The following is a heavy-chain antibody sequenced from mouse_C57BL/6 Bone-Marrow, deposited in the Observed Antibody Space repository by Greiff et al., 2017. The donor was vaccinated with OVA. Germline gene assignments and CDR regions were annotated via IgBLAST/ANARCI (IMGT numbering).Heavy chain of an antibody. D-gene: IGHD1-1*01. V-gene: IGHV5-6*01. CDR1: GFTFSSYG. Sequence: EVQLVESGGDLVKPGGSLKLSCAASGFTFSSYGMSWVRQTPDKRLEWVATISRGGSYTYYPDSVKGRFPISRDNAKNTLYLQMSSLKSEDTAMYDCARHGDDGSFFDYWGQGTTLTGSS. CDR3: ARHGDDGSFFDY. J-gene: IGHJ2*01. CDR2: ISRGGSYT.